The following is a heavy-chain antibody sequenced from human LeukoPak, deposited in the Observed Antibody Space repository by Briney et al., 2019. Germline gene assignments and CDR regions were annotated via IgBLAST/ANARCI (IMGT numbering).Heavy chain of an antibody. J-gene: IGHJ4*02. Sequence: PGGSLRLSCAASGFIFSSFGMHWVRQAPGKGLQWVAVMWHDGSYKYYEDSVKGRFTISRDNAKNTLYLQMNNVRVEDTAVYYCARVGDYEKSGSQPFDYWGQGALVTVSS. CDR2: MWHDGSYK. CDR1: GFIFSSFG. D-gene: IGHD3-22*01. CDR3: ARVGDYEKSGSQPFDY. V-gene: IGHV3-33*01.